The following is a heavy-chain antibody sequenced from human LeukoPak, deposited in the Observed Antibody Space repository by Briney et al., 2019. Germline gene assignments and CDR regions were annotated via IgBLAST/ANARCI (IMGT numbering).Heavy chain of an antibody. CDR3: ARERVWSGTYFDY. CDR2: IYYSGST. D-gene: IGHD3-3*01. CDR1: GGSLSSYH. V-gene: IGHV4-59*01. Sequence: PSETLSLTCTVSGGSLSSYHWSWIRQPPGKGLEWIGYIYYSGSTNYNPSLKSRVTISVDTSKNQFSLKLSSVTAADTAVYYCARERVWSGTYFDYWGQGTLVTVSS. J-gene: IGHJ4*02.